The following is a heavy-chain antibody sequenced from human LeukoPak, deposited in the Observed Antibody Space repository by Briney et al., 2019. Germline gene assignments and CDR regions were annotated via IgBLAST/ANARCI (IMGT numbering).Heavy chain of an antibody. CDR3: AVTTRSYYYYGIDV. CDR1: GFTFSSYS. D-gene: IGHD4-17*01. J-gene: IGHJ6*02. CDR2: ISSSSSYI. Sequence: PGGSLRLSCAASGFTFSSYSMNWVRQAPGKGLEWVSSISSSSSYIYYADSVKGRFTISRDNAKNSLYLQMNSLRAEDTAVYYCAVTTRSYYYYGIDVWGQGTTVTVSS. V-gene: IGHV3-21*01.